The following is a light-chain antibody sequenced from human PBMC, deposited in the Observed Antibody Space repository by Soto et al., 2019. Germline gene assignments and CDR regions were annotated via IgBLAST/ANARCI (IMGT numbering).Light chain of an antibody. Sequence: EILLTQSPGTLSLSPGERATLSCRASQSVRNSYLAWYQQKPGQAPRLLIYGASGRATGIPDRFTGSGSGTDFTLTTSRLEPADFAVYYCQHYGSSPYTFRQGTKLEI. CDR3: QHYGSSPYT. CDR2: GAS. CDR1: QSVRNSY. V-gene: IGKV3-20*01. J-gene: IGKJ2*01.